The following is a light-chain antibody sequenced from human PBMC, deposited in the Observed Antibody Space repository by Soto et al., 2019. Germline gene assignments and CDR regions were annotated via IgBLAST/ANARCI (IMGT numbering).Light chain of an antibody. CDR3: QKYNSFVYS. Sequence: DIQMTQSPSTLSASVGDRVTISCRANQSISRWLAWYQQKPGKAPQLLMFDVSRRETGIPSRFSCSGSGTEFTLTISGLQPDDFATYYCQKYNSFVYSFGQGTRL. J-gene: IGKJ2*01. V-gene: IGKV1-5*01. CDR2: DVS. CDR1: QSISRW.